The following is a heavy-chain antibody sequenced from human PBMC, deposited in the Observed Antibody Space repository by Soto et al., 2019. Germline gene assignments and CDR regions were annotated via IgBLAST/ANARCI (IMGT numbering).Heavy chain of an antibody. D-gene: IGHD2-8*01. CDR2: ISGSSNTI. J-gene: IGHJ3*02. V-gene: IGHV3-48*01. CDR3: ARLLFMDLVVRVFALDAFDI. Sequence: GGSLRLSCAASVFTFSSYSMNWVRQAPGKGLEWASYISGSSNTIYYADSLKGRFTISSDNAKNSLYLQMNSLRAAETDVSYCARLLFMDLVVRVFALDAFDIWGQGTMVTVSS. CDR1: VFTFSSYS.